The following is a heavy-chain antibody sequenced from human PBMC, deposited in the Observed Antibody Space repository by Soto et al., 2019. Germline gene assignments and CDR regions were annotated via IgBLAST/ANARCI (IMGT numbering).Heavy chain of an antibody. Sequence: SETLSLTCTVSGGSISSSSYYWGWIRQPPGKGLEWIGSIYYSGSTNYNPSLKSRVTISVDTSKNQFSLKLSSVTAADTAVYYCARGEGIAAAGTTGWFDPWGQGTLVTVSS. J-gene: IGHJ5*02. D-gene: IGHD6-13*01. V-gene: IGHV4-39*07. CDR3: ARGEGIAAAGTTGWFDP. CDR2: IYYSGST. CDR1: GGSISSSSYY.